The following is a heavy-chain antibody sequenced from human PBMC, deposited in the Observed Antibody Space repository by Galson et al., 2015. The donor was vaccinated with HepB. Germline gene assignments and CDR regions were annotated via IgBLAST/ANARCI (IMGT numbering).Heavy chain of an antibody. D-gene: IGHD3-10*01. V-gene: IGHV3-23*01. CDR3: AKDPSSPPMVRGVSTKGYYYGMDV. J-gene: IGHJ6*02. CDR2: ISGSGGST. Sequence: SLRLSCAASGFTFSSYAMSWVRQAPGKGLEWVSAISGSGGSTYYADSVKGRFTISRDNSKNTLYLQMNSLRAEDTAVYYWAKDPSSPPMVRGVSTKGYYYGMDVWGQGTTVTVSS. CDR1: GFTFSSYA.